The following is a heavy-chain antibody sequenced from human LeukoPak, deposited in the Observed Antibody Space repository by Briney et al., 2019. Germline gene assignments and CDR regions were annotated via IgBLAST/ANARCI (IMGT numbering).Heavy chain of an antibody. D-gene: IGHD1-1*01. Sequence: ASVKVSCKASGYTFTGYYMQWVRQAPGQGHEWMGWLNTNTGNPTYAQGFTGRFVFSVDTSVSTAYLQISSLKAEDTAVYYCARRIRGGGRYYFDYWGQGTLVTVSS. J-gene: IGHJ4*02. V-gene: IGHV7-4-1*02. CDR3: ARRIRGGGRYYFDY. CDR2: LNTNTGNP. CDR1: GYTFTGYY.